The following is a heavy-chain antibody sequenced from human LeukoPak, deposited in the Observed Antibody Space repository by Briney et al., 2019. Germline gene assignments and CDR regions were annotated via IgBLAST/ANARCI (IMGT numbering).Heavy chain of an antibody. J-gene: IGHJ4*02. Sequence: ASVKVSCKASGYTFTSYGISWVRQAPGQGLEWMGWISAYNGNTNYAQKFQGRVTMTRDTSTSTVYMELSSLRSEDTAVYYCARVVGATLFDYWGQGTPVTVSS. D-gene: IGHD1-26*01. CDR3: ARVVGATLFDY. V-gene: IGHV1-18*01. CDR2: ISAYNGNT. CDR1: GYTFTSYG.